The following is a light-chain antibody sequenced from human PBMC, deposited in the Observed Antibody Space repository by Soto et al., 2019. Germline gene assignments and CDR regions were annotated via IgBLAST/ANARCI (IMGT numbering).Light chain of an antibody. J-gene: IGKJ1*01. CDR2: KAS. CDR3: QPFHCFSPT. V-gene: IGKV1-5*03. Sequence: DIQMTQSPSTLSASVGDRVTITCRASQSISSWLAWYQQKPGKAPKLLIYKASSLENGVTSRFSGSKSGTDFTLSISSLQPVDGATYYCQPFHCFSPTFSQGTKVEIK. CDR1: QSISSW.